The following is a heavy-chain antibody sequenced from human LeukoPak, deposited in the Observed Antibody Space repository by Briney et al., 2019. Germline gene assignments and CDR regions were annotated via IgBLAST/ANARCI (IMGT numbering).Heavy chain of an antibody. CDR1: GYSISSGYN. V-gene: IGHV4-38-2*02. Sequence: SETLSLTCTVSGYSISSGYNWGWVRQSPGKGLEWIGTIYHSGTTYYNPSIKSRLSISMDTSKNQFSLKLTSVTAADTAVYFCVRDLVVYGNIDYWGQGTLVTVSS. J-gene: IGHJ4*02. D-gene: IGHD2-8*02. CDR3: VRDLVVYGNIDY. CDR2: IYHSGTT.